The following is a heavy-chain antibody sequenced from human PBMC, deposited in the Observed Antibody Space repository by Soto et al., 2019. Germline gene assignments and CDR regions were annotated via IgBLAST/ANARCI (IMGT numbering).Heavy chain of an antibody. J-gene: IGHJ4*02. D-gene: IGHD2-15*01. CDR1: GYSISSGYY. CDR3: ARDATFDY. CDR2: IYHSGST. Sequence: PSETLSLTCAVSGYSISSGYYWGWIRQPPGKGLEWIGSIYHSGSTHYNPSLKSRVTISVDTSKNQFSLKLSSVTAADTAVYYCARDATFDYWGQGTLVTVSS. V-gene: IGHV4-38-2*02.